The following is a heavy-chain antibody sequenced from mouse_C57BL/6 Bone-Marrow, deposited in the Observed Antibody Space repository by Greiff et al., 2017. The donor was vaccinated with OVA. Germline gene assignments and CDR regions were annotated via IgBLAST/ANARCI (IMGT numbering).Heavy chain of an antibody. CDR3: AREEGYYRFAY. D-gene: IGHD2-3*01. J-gene: IGHJ3*01. CDR1: GYTFTSYW. V-gene: IGHV1-69*01. CDR2: IDTYDSNT. Sequence: QVQLQQPGAELVMPGASVKLSCKASGYTFTSYWMPWVKQRPGQGLEWIGEIDTYDSNTNYNQKFKGKSTLTVDKSSSTAYMQLSSLTSEDSAVYYCAREEGYYRFAYWGQGTLVTVSA.